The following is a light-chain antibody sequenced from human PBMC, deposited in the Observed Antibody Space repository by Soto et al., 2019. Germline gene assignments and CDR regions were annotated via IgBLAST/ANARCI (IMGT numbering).Light chain of an antibody. V-gene: IGKV3-20*01. CDR2: GAS. CDR3: QQFETSPYT. J-gene: IGKJ2*01. Sequence: VLTQSPGTLSLSAGERATLSCRASQSVVYSYLTWYQQKPGQAPRLLIYGASKRASGTPDRFSGSGSGTDFSLTISRLEPEDFAIYYCQQFETSPYTFGRGTTLEIK. CDR1: QSVVYSY.